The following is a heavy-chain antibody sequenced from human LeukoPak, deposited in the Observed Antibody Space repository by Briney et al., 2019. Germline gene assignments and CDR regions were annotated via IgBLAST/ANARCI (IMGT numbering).Heavy chain of an antibody. CDR1: GFTFSSNW. CDR3: VRDGVGAPPFDY. V-gene: IGHV3-74*01. CDR2: IKGDGSST. J-gene: IGHJ4*02. Sequence: HPGGSLRLSCAASGFTFSSNWMLWVRQAPGKGLVWVSRIKGDGSSTSYADSVKGRFTISRDNAKNTLFLQMNSLRAEDTAVYYCVRDGVGAPPFDYWGQGALVTVSS. D-gene: IGHD1-26*01.